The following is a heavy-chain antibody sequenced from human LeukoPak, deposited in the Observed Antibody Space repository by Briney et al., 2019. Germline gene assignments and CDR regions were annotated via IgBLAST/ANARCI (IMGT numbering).Heavy chain of an antibody. V-gene: IGHV3-66*02. D-gene: IGHD5-18*01. J-gene: IGHJ6*02. CDR3: ARLDTAMVLGMDV. CDR2: IYSGGST. CDR1: GFTVSSNY. Sequence: GGSLRLSCAASGFTVSSNYMSWVRQAPGKGLEWVSVIYSGGSTYYADSVKGRFTISRDNSKNTLYLQMNSLRAEDTAVYYCARLDTAMVLGMDVWGQGTTVTVSS.